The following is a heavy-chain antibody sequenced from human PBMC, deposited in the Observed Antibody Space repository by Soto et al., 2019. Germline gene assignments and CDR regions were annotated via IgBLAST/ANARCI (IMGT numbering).Heavy chain of an antibody. V-gene: IGHV3-23*01. CDR3: AKVRVRSYIVLVPAAMHFDY. CDR2: IGGSSGST. CDR1: RFTFSSYA. J-gene: IGHJ4*02. Sequence: PGGSLRLSCGASRFTFSSYAMSWVRQAPGKGLEWVSAIGGSSGSTYYADSVKGRFTISRDNSKNTLYLQMNSLRAEDTAVYYCAKVRVRSYIVLVPAAMHFDYWGQGTLVTVSS. D-gene: IGHD2-2*01.